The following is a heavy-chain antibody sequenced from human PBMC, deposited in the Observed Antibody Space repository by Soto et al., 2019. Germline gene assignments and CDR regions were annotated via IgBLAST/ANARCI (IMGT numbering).Heavy chain of an antibody. CDR3: TTDIYCSGGSCFGTSNWFDP. J-gene: IGHJ5*02. D-gene: IGHD2-15*01. V-gene: IGHV3-15*01. Sequence: GGSLRLSCAASGFTFSNAWMSWVRQAPGKGLEWVGRIKSKTDGGTTDYAAPVKGRFTISRDDSKNTLYLQMNSLKTEDTAVYYCTTDIYCSGGSCFGTSNWFDPWGQGTLVTVSS. CDR2: IKSKTDGGTT. CDR1: GFTFSNAW.